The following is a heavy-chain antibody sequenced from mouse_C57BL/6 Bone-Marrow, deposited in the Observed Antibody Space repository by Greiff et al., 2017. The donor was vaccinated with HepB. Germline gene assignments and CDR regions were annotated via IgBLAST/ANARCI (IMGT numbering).Heavy chain of an antibody. CDR3: ARPDMMTTRKPFAY. J-gene: IGHJ3*01. Sequence: EVQRVESGGDLVKPGGSLKLSCAASGFTFSSYGMSWVRQTPDKRLEWVATISSGGSYTYYPDSVKGRFTISRDNAKNTLYLQMSSLKSEDTAMYYCARPDMMTTRKPFAYWGQGTLVTVSA. CDR1: GFTFSSYG. V-gene: IGHV5-6*01. D-gene: IGHD2-4*01. CDR2: ISSGGSYT.